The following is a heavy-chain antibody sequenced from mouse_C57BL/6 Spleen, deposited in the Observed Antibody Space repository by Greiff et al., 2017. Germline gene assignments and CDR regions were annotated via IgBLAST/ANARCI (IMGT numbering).Heavy chain of an antibody. CDR3: ARVTTVVDYYAMDY. Sequence: EVQLQQSGPELVKPGASVKISCKASGYTFPDYYMNWVKQSHGKSLEWIGDINPNNGGTSYNQKFKGKATLTVDKSSSTAYMELRSLTSEDSAVYYCARVTTVVDYYAMDYWGQGTSVTVSS. D-gene: IGHD1-1*01. CDR1: GYTFPDYY. V-gene: IGHV1-26*01. J-gene: IGHJ4*01. CDR2: INPNNGGT.